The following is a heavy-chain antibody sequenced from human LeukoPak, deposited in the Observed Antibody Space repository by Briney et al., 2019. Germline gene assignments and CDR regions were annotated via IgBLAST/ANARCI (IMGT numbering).Heavy chain of an antibody. D-gene: IGHD6-19*01. Sequence: GGSLRLSCAASGFTFSNYGMHWVRQAPGKGLEWVALIWCDGSNKYYADSVRGRFTISRDNSKNTLYLQMNSLRAEDTAVYYCAKDHSGWPDYWGQGTLVTVSS. CDR2: IWCDGSNK. CDR3: AKDHSGWPDY. V-gene: IGHV3-30*02. CDR1: GFTFSNYG. J-gene: IGHJ4*02.